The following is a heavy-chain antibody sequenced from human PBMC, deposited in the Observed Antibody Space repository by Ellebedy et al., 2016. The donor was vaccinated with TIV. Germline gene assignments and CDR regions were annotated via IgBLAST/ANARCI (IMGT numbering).Heavy chain of an antibody. CDR2: IYYTGTT. Sequence: SETLSLXXTVSGSSISRGGYCWSWIRQHPGKGLEWIGHIYYTGTTYYNPSLKSRISISVDTSKNQLSLKLSSVTAADTAVYYCARAIIAPRPYYFDSWGQGALVTVSS. CDR3: ARAIIAPRPYYFDS. V-gene: IGHV4-31*03. D-gene: IGHD6-6*01. J-gene: IGHJ4*02. CDR1: GSSISRGGYC.